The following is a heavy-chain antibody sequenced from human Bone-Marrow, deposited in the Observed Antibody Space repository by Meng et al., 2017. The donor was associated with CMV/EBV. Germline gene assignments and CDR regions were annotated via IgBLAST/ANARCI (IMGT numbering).Heavy chain of an antibody. CDR2: ISYDGSNK. D-gene: IGHD5-18*01. Sequence: QVWLVGSGGGVVQLGRSLRLSCAASGFTFSSYAMHWVSQAPGKGLEWVAVISYDGSNKYYADSVKGRFTISRDNSKNTLYLQMNSLRAEDTAVYYCARVGTAMAHDYWGQGTLVTVSS. V-gene: IGHV3-30-3*01. CDR3: ARVGTAMAHDY. J-gene: IGHJ4*02. CDR1: GFTFSSYA.